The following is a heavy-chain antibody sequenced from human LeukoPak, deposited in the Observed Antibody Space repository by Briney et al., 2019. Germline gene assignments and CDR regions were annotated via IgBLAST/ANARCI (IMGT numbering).Heavy chain of an antibody. Sequence: GGSLRLSCAASGFTFSSYAMSWVRQAPGKGLEWVSVIYSGGSTNYADSVKGRFSISRDNSKNTLYLQMNSLRAEDTAVYYCASPSTGYYYDSSYDAFDIWGQGTMVTVSS. CDR1: GFTFSSYA. D-gene: IGHD3-22*01. V-gene: IGHV3-66*01. CDR2: IYSGGST. J-gene: IGHJ3*02. CDR3: ASPSTGYYYDSSYDAFDI.